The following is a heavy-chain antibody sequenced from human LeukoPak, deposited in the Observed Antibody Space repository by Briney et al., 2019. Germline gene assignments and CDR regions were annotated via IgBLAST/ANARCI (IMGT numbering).Heavy chain of an antibody. Sequence: ASVKVSCKASGYTFTSYGISWVRQAPGQGLEWMGWISTDNGNTNYARKLQGRFTMTTDTSTSTAYMELRSLRSDDTAVYYCARSRVDYFDYWGQGTLVTVSA. D-gene: IGHD5-24*01. CDR3: ARSRVDYFDY. V-gene: IGHV1-18*01. CDR1: GYTFTSYG. J-gene: IGHJ4*02. CDR2: ISTDNGNT.